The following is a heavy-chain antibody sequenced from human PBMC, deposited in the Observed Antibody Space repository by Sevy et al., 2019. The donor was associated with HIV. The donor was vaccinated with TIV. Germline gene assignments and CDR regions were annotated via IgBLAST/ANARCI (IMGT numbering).Heavy chain of an antibody. CDR1: GGSISSYY. V-gene: IGHV4-59*12. CDR2: IYYSGST. Sequence: SETLSLTCTVSGGSISSYYWSWIRQPPGKGLEWIGYIYYSGSTNYNPSLKSRVTMSVDTSKNHFSLKLTSVTAADTAAYYCAREDSSTWCFHFWGQGTLVTVSS. J-gene: IGHJ4*02. CDR3: AREDSSTWCFHF. D-gene: IGHD6-13*01.